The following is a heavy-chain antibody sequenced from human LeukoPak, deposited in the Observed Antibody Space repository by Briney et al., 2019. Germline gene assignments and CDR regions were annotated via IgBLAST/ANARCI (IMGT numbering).Heavy chain of an antibody. CDR2: ISRDGST. CDR1: GDSISSALW. V-gene: IGHV4-4*02. CDR3: TTSSGWYSLNY. Sequence: SETLSLTCAVSGDSISSALWWNWVSQPPGKGLDWIGEISRDGSTKYNPSLKNRVTISKDNSKNQFSLKLNSVTAADTAVYYCTTSSGWYSLNYWGQGVLITVSS. J-gene: IGHJ4*02. D-gene: IGHD1-26*01.